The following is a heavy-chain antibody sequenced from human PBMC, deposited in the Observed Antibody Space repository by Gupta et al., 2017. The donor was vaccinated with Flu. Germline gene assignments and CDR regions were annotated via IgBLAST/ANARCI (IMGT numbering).Heavy chain of an antibody. CDR3: ARSDVLRFLEWLSDP. CDR2: INPNSGGT. Sequence: QVQLVPSGAEVKKPGASVKVSCKASGYTFTGYYMHWVRQAPGQGLEWMGRINPNSGGTNYAQKFQGRVTMTRDTSISTAYMELSRLRSDDTAVYYCARSDVLRFLEWLSDPWGQGTLVTVSS. J-gene: IGHJ5*02. D-gene: IGHD3-3*01. CDR1: GYTFTGYY. V-gene: IGHV1-2*06.